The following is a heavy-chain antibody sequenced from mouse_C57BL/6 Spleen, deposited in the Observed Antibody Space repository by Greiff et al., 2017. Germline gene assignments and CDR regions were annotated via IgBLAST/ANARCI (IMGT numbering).Heavy chain of an antibody. V-gene: IGHV1-82*01. J-gene: IGHJ1*03. D-gene: IGHD1-2*01. CDR2: IYPGDGDT. CDR1: GYAFSSSW. Sequence: VTLVESGPELVKPGASVKISCKASGYAFSSSWMNWVKQRPGQGLEWIGRIYPGDGDTNYNGKFKGKATLTADKSSSTAYMQLSSLTSEDSAVYFCAREDYGGYFDVWGTGTTVTVSS. CDR3: AREDYGGYFDV.